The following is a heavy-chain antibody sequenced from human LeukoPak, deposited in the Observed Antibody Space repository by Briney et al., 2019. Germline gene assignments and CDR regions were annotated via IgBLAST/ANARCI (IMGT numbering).Heavy chain of an antibody. CDR3: ARDPYFDY. J-gene: IGHJ4*02. Sequence: GGSLRLSCAASGFTVSSNYMSWVRQAPGKGLEWVSVIYSGGNTYYAGSVKGRFTISRDNSKNTLYLQMNSLRAEDTAVYYCARDPYFDYWGQGTLVTVSS. V-gene: IGHV3-53*01. CDR2: IYSGGNT. CDR1: GFTVSSNY.